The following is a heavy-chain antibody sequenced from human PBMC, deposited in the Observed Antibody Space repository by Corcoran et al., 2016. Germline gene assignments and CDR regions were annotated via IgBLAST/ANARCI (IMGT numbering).Heavy chain of an antibody. V-gene: IGHV1-3*01. CDR2: INAGNGNT. D-gene: IGHD5-12*01. CDR3: ARVPGAGGYYWGWLDY. CDR1: GYTFTSYA. Sequence: QVQLVQSGAEVKKPGASVKVSCKASGYTFTSYAMHWVRQAPGQRLEWMGWINAGNGNTKYSQKFQGRVTITRDTSASTAYMELSSLRSEDTAVYYWARVPGAGGYYWGWLDYWGQGTLVTVSS. J-gene: IGHJ4*02.